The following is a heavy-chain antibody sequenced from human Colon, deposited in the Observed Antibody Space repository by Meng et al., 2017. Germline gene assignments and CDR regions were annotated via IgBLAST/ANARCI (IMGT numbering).Heavy chain of an antibody. J-gene: IGHJ5*02. CDR2: IYYTGNT. V-gene: IGHV4-61*03. D-gene: IGHD4-17*01. CDR1: GASVSSDSHY. Sequence: HVQLQESGPGLVRPSETLSLTCTVSGASVSSDSHYWSWIRQSPGKGLEWIGYIYYTGNTNYNPSLASRVSMSLDTSKNHFSLHLTSVTAADTAIYYCARVNGDFDEAWFDPWGQGTLVTVSS. CDR3: ARVNGDFDEAWFDP.